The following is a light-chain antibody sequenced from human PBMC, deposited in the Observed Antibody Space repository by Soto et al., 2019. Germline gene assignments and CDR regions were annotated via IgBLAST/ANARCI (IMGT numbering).Light chain of an antibody. CDR1: NSDIGGYKY. CDR2: EVS. V-gene: IGLV2-14*01. Sequence: QSALTQPASVSGSPGQSITISCTGTNSDIGGYKYVSWYQQHPGKAPKLMISEVSNRPSGVSHRFSGSKSGNTASLTISGLQAEDAADYYCSSYTSTSSLVLFGGGTKLTVL. J-gene: IGLJ2*01. CDR3: SSYTSTSSLVL.